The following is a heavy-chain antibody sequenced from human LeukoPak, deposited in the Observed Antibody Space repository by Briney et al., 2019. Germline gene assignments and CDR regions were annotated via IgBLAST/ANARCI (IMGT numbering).Heavy chain of an antibody. J-gene: IGHJ4*02. Sequence: SESLSLTCTVSGGSINSYYWSWIRQPAGKGLEWIGRIYSSGSTGYNPSLKSRVTMSLDTSKNQFSLNLSSVTAADTAVYYCARVDIRTAFFDYWGQGTLVTVSS. D-gene: IGHD5-12*01. CDR2: IYSSGST. CDR3: ARVDIRTAFFDY. V-gene: IGHV4-4*07. CDR1: GGSINSYY.